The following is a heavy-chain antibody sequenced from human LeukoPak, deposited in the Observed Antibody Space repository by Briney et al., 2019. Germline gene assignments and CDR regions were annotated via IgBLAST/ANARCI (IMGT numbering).Heavy chain of an antibody. D-gene: IGHD3-3*01. CDR1: GFTFGDYA. Sequence: GGSLRLSCTASGFTFGDYAMSWFRQAPGKGLEGVGFIRSKAYGGTTEYAASVKGRFTISRDDSKSIAYLQMNSLKTEDTAVYYCTREYDFWSGTHGGYFDYWGQGTLVTVSS. CDR3: TREYDFWSGTHGGYFDY. J-gene: IGHJ4*02. V-gene: IGHV3-49*03. CDR2: IRSKAYGGTT.